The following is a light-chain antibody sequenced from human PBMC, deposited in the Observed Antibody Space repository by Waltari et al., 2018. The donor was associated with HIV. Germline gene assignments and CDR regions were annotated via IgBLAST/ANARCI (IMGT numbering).Light chain of an antibody. CDR3: ATWDDSLNSFWV. Sequence: QSVLTQPPSASGTPGQRVVISCSGGSSNIGNNFVSWYQQPPGSTPKLLIYRNDQRPSGVSDRFSGSKSGTSASLAISGLRSEDEADYYCATWDDSLNSFWVFGGGTKVTVL. J-gene: IGLJ3*02. CDR2: RND. V-gene: IGLV1-47*01. CDR1: SSNIGNNF.